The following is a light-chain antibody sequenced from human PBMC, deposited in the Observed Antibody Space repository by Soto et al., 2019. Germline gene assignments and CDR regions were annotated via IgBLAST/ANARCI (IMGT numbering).Light chain of an antibody. CDR2: DNN. V-gene: IGLV1-51*01. J-gene: IGLJ2*01. Sequence: QSVLTQPPSVSAAPGQKVTISCSGSSSNIGDNYVSWYQHFPGTAPKLLIYDNNKRPSGIPDRFSGSKSGTSATLGITGLQTGDEADYYCGTWGSSLSAVVFGGGTQLTVL. CDR1: SSNIGDNY. CDR3: GTWGSSLSAVV.